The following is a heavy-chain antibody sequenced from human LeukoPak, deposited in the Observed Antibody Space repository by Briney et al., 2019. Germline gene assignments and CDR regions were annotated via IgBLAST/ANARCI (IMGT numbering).Heavy chain of an antibody. D-gene: IGHD2-15*01. CDR3: ASNVVLGYFQN. CDR2: MNPSGGST. Sequence: ASVKVSCKASGYTFTGYYMHWVRQAPGQGLEWMGIMNPSGGSTNYAQKFQGRVSMTRDTSTSTVYMELSSLRSEDTAVYYCASNVVLGYFQNWGQGTLVTVSS. V-gene: IGHV1-46*01. J-gene: IGHJ1*01. CDR1: GYTFTGYY.